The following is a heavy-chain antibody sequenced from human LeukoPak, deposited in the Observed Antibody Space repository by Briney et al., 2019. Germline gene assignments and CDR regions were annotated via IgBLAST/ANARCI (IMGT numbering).Heavy chain of an antibody. CDR2: INEHGNEK. CDR3: ARNPSRRFDS. Sequence: GGSLRLSCAASGFTFSSYSMNWVRQAPGRGLEWVADINEHGNEKYYVDSVKGRFTISRDNSQNSLYLQMSSLRVEDTAVYYCARNPSRRFDSWGQGTLVTVSS. J-gene: IGHJ4*02. V-gene: IGHV3-7*01. CDR1: GFTFSSYS.